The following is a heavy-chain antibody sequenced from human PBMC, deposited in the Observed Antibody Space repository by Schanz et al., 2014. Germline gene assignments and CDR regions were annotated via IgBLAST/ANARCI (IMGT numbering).Heavy chain of an antibody. CDR1: GYTFTSNA. D-gene: IGHD6-19*01. V-gene: IGHV7-4-1*02. J-gene: IGHJ4*02. CDR3: TTETIAMAGTFSI. Sequence: QVHLVQSGSELKKPGASVKVSCKASGYTFTSNALNWVRQAPGQGLEWMGWINTNTGNPTYARGFTGRFAFSLDTSVRTAFLQISSLKAEDTAAYYCTTETIAMAGTFSIWGQGTLVTVSS. CDR2: INTNTGNP.